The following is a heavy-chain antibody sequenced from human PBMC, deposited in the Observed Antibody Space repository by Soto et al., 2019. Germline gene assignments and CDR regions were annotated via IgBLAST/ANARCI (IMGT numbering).Heavy chain of an antibody. V-gene: IGHV4-4*02. CDR2: IYHSGST. CDR3: ARGERQQQRDY. CDR1: GNSIHRSKR. J-gene: IGHJ4*02. Sequence: SGPLFIFCAVSGNSIHRSKRWSLVRQPPGKGLEWIGEIYHSGSTNYNPSLKSRVIISVDKSKNQFSLKLSSVTDADTAVYYCARGERQQQRDYWGQGTLVTVS. D-gene: IGHD6-13*01.